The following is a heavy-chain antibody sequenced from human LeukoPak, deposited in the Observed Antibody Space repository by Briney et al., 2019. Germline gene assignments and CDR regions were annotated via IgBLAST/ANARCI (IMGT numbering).Heavy chain of an antibody. CDR1: GFTFSNYW. J-gene: IGHJ4*02. CDR3: ARDVNYGSRHYYFDY. CDR2: INSDGSST. Sequence: PGGSLRLSCAASGFTFSNYWMHWVRQAPGKGLVWVSRINSDGSSTSYADSVKGRFTISRDNAKNSLYLQMNSLRAEDTAVYYCARDVNYGSRHYYFDYWGQGTLVTVSS. D-gene: IGHD3-10*01. V-gene: IGHV3-74*01.